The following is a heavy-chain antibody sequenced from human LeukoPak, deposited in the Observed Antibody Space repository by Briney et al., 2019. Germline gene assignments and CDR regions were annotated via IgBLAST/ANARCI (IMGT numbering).Heavy chain of an antibody. Sequence: ASVKVSCKASGYTFTSYGISWVRQAPGQGLEWMGWISAYNGNTNYAQKFQGRVTITTDESTSTAYMELSSLRSEDTAVYYCARVGAAAHNWFDPWGQGTLVTVSS. D-gene: IGHD6-13*01. CDR3: ARVGAAAHNWFDP. J-gene: IGHJ5*02. CDR1: GYTFTSYG. V-gene: IGHV1-18*01. CDR2: ISAYNGNT.